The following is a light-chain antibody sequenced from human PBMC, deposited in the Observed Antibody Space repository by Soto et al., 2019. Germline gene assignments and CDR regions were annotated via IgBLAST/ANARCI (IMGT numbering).Light chain of an antibody. V-gene: IGLV2-14*03. Sequence: QSALTRPASVSGSPGQSITISCTGTSSDVGAYNYVSWYQQLPDKAPKLMIYDVTYRPSGVSNRFSGSKSGNTASLTISGLQAEDEADYFCSSYTTSSTLVFGGGTQLTVL. J-gene: IGLJ3*02. CDR2: DVT. CDR1: SSDVGAYNY. CDR3: SSYTTSSTLV.